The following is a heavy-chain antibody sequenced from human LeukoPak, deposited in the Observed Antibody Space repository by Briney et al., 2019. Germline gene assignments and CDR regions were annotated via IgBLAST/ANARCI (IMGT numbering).Heavy chain of an antibody. Sequence: GASVKVSCKASGYTFTYYSISWVRQAPGQGLEWMGWISTYNGNTDYAQKLQGRVTMTTDTSTSTAYMELRSLRSDDTAVYYCARGIQWELLGLPPHFDYWGQGTLVTVSS. J-gene: IGHJ4*02. CDR3: ARGIQWELLGLPPHFDY. D-gene: IGHD1-26*01. V-gene: IGHV1-18*01. CDR2: ISTYNGNT. CDR1: GYTFTYYS.